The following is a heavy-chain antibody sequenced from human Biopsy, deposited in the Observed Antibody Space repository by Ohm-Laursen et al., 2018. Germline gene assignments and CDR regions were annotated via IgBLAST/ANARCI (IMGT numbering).Heavy chain of an antibody. Sequence: SETLSLTCTVSGDSLSSYFWSWIRQPPGKGLEWIGFIHNSGSTDHNPSLKSRVTVSMDVSNNDFSPKLTSVTAADTAVYYCARALGGYDLSAYYIDSWGQGTLVTVSS. CDR1: GDSLSSYF. J-gene: IGHJ4*02. CDR3: ARALGGYDLSAYYIDS. D-gene: IGHD3-22*01. CDR2: IHNSGST. V-gene: IGHV4-59*01.